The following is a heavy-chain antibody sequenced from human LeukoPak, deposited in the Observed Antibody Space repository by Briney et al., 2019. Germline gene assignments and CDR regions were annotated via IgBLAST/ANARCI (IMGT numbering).Heavy chain of an antibody. CDR2: IKQDGSEK. Sequence: GSLRLSCAASGFTFSSYGMSWVRQAPGKGLEWVANIKQDGSEKYYVDSVKGRFTISRDNAKNSLYLQMNSLRAEDTAVYYCARDYDFWSGYSSFSVGDYWGQGTLVTVSS. CDR1: GFTFSSYG. D-gene: IGHD3-3*01. CDR3: ARDYDFWSGYSSFSVGDY. J-gene: IGHJ4*02. V-gene: IGHV3-7*01.